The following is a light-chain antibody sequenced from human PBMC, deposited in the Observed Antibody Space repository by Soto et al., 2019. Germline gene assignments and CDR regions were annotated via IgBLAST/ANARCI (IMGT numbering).Light chain of an antibody. V-gene: IGKV1-39*01. CDR1: QSISNL. CDR3: QQTYSSPRT. CDR2: AAS. J-gene: IGKJ1*01. Sequence: DIQMTQSPSSLSAYVGDRVTITCRASQSISNLVNWYQQKPGKAPKLLIYAASSLQSVVPSRFSGSASGTDFTLTISSLQPEEFATYYCQQTYSSPRTFGQGTKVEIK.